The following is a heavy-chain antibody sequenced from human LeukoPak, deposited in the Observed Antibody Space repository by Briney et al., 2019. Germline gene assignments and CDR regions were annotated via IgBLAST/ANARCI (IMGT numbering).Heavy chain of an antibody. J-gene: IGHJ4*02. V-gene: IGHV3-9*01. CDR3: AKGANSRGKLNYFDY. Sequence: GGSLRLSCAASGFTLGDYAIYWVRQAPGKGLEWVSVISWNGNSVGYVDSVKGRFTISRDNAKNSLYLQMNSLRADDSAFYYCAKGANSRGKLNYFDYWGQGALVTVSS. CDR2: ISWNGNSV. D-gene: IGHD1-7*01. CDR1: GFTLGDYA.